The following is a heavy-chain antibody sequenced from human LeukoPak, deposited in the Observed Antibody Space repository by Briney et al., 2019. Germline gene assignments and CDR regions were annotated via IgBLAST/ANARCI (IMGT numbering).Heavy chain of an antibody. V-gene: IGHV4-34*01. CDR3: ARRAVAVAGTRAFDI. CDR1: GGSFSGYY. CDR2: INHSGST. J-gene: IGHJ3*02. D-gene: IGHD6-19*01. Sequence: PSETLSLTCAAYGGSFSGYYWSWIRQPPGKGLEWIGEINHSGSTNYNPSLKSRVTISVDTSKNQFSLKLSSVTAADTAVYYCARRAVAVAGTRAFDIWGQGTMVTVSS.